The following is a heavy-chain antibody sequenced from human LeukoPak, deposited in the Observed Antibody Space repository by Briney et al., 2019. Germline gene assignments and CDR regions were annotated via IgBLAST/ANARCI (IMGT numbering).Heavy chain of an antibody. V-gene: IGHV3-23*01. CDR2: ISGSGGST. D-gene: IGHD6-19*01. J-gene: IGHJ4*02. CDR1: GFTFSSYA. CDR3: AKDSEQWLARYYFDY. Sequence: PGGSLRLSCAASGFTFSSYAMSWVRQAPGKGLEWVSAISGSGGSTYYADSVKGRFTISRDNSKNTLYLQMNSLRAEDTAVYYCAKDSEQWLARYYFDYWGQGTLVTVSS.